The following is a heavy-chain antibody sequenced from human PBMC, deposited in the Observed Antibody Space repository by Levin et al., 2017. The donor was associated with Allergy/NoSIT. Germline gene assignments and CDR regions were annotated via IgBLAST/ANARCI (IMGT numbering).Heavy chain of an antibody. CDR1: GFTFSSNA. D-gene: IGHD3-3*01. V-gene: IGHV3-30*18. CDR2: ISHDGSNK. J-gene: IGHJ4*02. Sequence: GESLKISCAASGFTFSSNAMHWVRQAPGKGLEWVAVISHDGSNKYYADSVKGRFTISRDNSKNTLYLQMNSLGAEDTAMYYCAKVYYDFWGGYYKGGTREVDYWGQGTLVTVSS. CDR3: AKVYYDFWGGYYKGGTREVDY.